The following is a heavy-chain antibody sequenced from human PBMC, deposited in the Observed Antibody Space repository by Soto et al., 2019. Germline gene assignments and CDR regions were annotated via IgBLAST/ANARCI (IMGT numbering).Heavy chain of an antibody. CDR3: ARARFDYWSHIYYGLDV. Sequence: SETLSLTCGVYVGSFSAYSWTWLRQSPGKGLEWIGEITHGGSTDYNPALKSRLVMSVDTSKNQFSLRVTSVTAADAAVYFCARARFDYWSHIYYGLDVWGQGTTVTVSS. D-gene: IGHD3-3*01. CDR2: ITHGGST. V-gene: IGHV4-34*01. CDR1: VGSFSAYS. J-gene: IGHJ6*02.